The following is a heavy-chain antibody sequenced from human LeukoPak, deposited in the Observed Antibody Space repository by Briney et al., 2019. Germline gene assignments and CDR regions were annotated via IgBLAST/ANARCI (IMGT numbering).Heavy chain of an antibody. D-gene: IGHD3-22*01. V-gene: IGHV3-74*01. CDR2: INKDGSNT. J-gene: IGHJ4*02. CDR3: ARDLPYYYDSSGYGCLDY. CDR1: GFTFITYW. Sequence: PGGSLRLSCAGSGFTFITYWMHWVRQAPGKGLVWVSHINKDGSNTNYADSVKGRFTISRDNAKNTLYLQMSSLRAEDTAVYYCARDLPYYYDSSGYGCLDYWGQGTLVTVSS.